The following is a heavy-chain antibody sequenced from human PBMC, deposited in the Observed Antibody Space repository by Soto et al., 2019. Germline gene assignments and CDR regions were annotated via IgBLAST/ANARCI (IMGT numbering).Heavy chain of an antibody. CDR2: IYAGGST. CDR3: ASGENGYNKFYFDF. V-gene: IGHV3-53*01. Sequence: EVQLVESGGGLIQPGGSLRLSCAASGVSIISHYMSWVRQAPGKGLEWISLIYAGGSTFYADYVKGRFTISRDNSKNTLYLQMDILTAEATAVYSCASGENGYNKFYFDFWGQGTLVTVSS. CDR1: GVSIISHY. D-gene: IGHD5-12*01. J-gene: IGHJ4*02.